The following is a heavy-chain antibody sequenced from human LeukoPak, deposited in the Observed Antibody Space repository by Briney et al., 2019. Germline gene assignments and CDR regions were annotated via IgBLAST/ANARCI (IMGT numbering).Heavy chain of an antibody. D-gene: IGHD3-9*01. J-gene: IGHJ1*01. CDR2: ISGSGGST. Sequence: PGGSLRLSCAASGFTFSSYAMSWARQAPGKGLEWVSAISGSGGSTYYADSVKGRFTISRDNAKNSLYLQMNSLRAEDTAVYYCARDSPHYDILTGYYLAEYFQHWGQGTLVTVSS. CDR1: GFTFSSYA. CDR3: ARDSPHYDILTGYYLAEYFQH. V-gene: IGHV3-23*01.